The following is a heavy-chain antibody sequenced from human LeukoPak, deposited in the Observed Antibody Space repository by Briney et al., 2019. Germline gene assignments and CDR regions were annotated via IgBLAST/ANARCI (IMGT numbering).Heavy chain of an antibody. CDR2: IIPIFGTA. Sequence: GASVKVSCKASGGTFSSYAISRVRQAPGQGLEWMGGIIPIFGTANYAQKFQGRVTITTDESTSTAYMELSSLRSEDTAVYYCAKKLAYGDYVYAFDIWGQGTMVTVSS. CDR3: AKKLAYGDYVYAFDI. D-gene: IGHD4-17*01. V-gene: IGHV1-69*05. CDR1: GGTFSSYA. J-gene: IGHJ3*02.